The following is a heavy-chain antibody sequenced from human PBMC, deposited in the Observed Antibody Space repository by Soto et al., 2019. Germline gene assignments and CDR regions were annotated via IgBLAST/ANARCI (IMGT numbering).Heavy chain of an antibody. CDR3: ERNGDFTRPGCIVGWFDP. CDR2: INHSGST. Sequence: SETLSLTCAVYGGSFSGYYWSWIRQPPGKGLEWIGEINHSGSTNYNPSLKSRGTISVDKSKNQFYLDLNSVTAADTAMNYCERNGDFTRPGCIVGWFDPWGQRTLVTVSS. CDR1: GGSFSGYY. D-gene: IGHD3-10*01. V-gene: IGHV4-34*01. J-gene: IGHJ5*02.